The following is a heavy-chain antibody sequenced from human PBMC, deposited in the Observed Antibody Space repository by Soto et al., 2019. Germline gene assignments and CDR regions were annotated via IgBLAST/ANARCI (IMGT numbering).Heavy chain of an antibody. CDR1: GGSISSYY. D-gene: IGHD3-3*01. CDR3: ARHEKGRNWSGYRNTMDV. V-gene: IGHV4-59*08. Sequence: SETLSLTCTVSGGSISSYYWSWIRQPPGKGLEWIGYIYYSGSTNYNPSLKSRVTISVDTSKNQFSLKLSSVTAADTAVYYCARHEKGRNWSGYRNTMDVWGKGTTVTVSS. J-gene: IGHJ6*03. CDR2: IYYSGST.